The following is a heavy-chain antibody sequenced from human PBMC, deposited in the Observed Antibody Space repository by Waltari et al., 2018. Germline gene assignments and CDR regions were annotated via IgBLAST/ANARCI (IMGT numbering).Heavy chain of an antibody. CDR1: GYTFTSYD. CDR3: ASRMGELFGGLGY. Sequence: QVQLVQSGAAVKKPGASVKVSCKASGYTFTSYDINWFRQATGQGLEGMGWMNPNSGNTGYAQKFQGRVTMTRNTSISTAYMELSSLRSEDTAVYYCASRMGELFGGLGYWGQGTLVTVSS. CDR2: MNPNSGNT. D-gene: IGHD3-16*01. J-gene: IGHJ4*02. V-gene: IGHV1-8*01.